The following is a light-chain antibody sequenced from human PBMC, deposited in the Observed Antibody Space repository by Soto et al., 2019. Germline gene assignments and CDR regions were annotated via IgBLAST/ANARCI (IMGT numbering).Light chain of an antibody. Sequence: EIVLTQSPGTLSLSPGERATLSCRASQSVSSSYLAWYQQKPGQAPRLLIYGASSRATGIPDRFSGSGSETCFTLTISRLEAEDFAVYYCHQYGSLYTFGQGTMLEIK. CDR1: QSVSSSY. CDR3: HQYGSLYT. J-gene: IGKJ2*01. V-gene: IGKV3-20*01. CDR2: GAS.